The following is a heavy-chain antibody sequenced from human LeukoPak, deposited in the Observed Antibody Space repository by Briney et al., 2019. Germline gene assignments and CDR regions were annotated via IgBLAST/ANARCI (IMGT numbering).Heavy chain of an antibody. CDR1: GYTFTSYG. J-gene: IGHJ3*02. V-gene: IGHV1-8*03. D-gene: IGHD3-3*01. CDR2: MNPNSGNT. Sequence: ASVKVSCKASGYTFTSYGISWVRQAPGQGLEWMGWMNPNSGNTGYAQKFQGRVTITRNTSISTAYMELSSLRSEDTAVYYCARVNNMYYDFWSGPDAFDIWGQGTMVTVSS. CDR3: ARVNNMYYDFWSGPDAFDI.